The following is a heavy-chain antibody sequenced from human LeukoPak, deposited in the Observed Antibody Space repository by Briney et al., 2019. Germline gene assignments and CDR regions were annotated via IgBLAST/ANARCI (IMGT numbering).Heavy chain of an antibody. CDR3: ARDRGYSYARRTHFDY. Sequence: SETLSLTCAVYGGSFSGYYWSWIRQPPGKGLEWIGEINHSGSTNYNPSLTSRVTISVDTSKDQFSLKLSSVTAADTAVYYCARDRGYSYARRTHFDYWGQGTLVTVSS. CDR2: INHSGST. J-gene: IGHJ4*02. D-gene: IGHD5-18*01. CDR1: GGSFSGYY. V-gene: IGHV4-34*01.